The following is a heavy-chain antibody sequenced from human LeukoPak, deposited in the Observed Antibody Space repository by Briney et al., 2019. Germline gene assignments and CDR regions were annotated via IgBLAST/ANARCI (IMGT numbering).Heavy chain of an antibody. V-gene: IGHV1-2*02. CDR3: ARDVSYCSSTSCYANYYMDV. D-gene: IGHD2-2*01. CDR2: INPNSGGT. Sequence: GASVKVSCKASGYTFTGYYMHWVRQAPGQGLEWMGWINPNSGGTNHAQKFQGRVTMTRDTSISTAYMELSRLRSDDTAVYYCARDVSYCSSTSCYANYYMDVWGKGTTVTISS. J-gene: IGHJ6*03. CDR1: GYTFTGYY.